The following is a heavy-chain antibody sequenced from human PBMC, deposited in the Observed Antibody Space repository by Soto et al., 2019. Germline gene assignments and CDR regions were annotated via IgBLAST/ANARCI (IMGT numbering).Heavy chain of an antibody. CDR2: ISYDGSNK. CDR3: ARPNRHYYYYGMDV. CDR1: GFTFSSYV. Sequence: QVQLVESGGGVVQPGRSLRLSCAASGFTFSSYVMHWVRQAPGKELEWVAVISYDGSNKYYADSVKGRFTISRDNSKNTLYQQRNSVRAEDTAVYDCARPNRHYYYYGMDVWGQGTTVTVSS. D-gene: IGHD7-27*01. V-gene: IGHV3-30-3*01. J-gene: IGHJ6*02.